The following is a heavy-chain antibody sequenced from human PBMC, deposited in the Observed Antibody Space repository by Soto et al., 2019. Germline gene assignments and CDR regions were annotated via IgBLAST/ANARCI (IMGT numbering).Heavy chain of an antibody. Sequence: ASVKVSCKASGYALTRSGISWVRQAPGQGLEWMGWISTYNGDTNYAQTFQGRVTMTTDTSTSTVHMEVRSLRSDDTAVYYCAREGVAPYYYYGMDVWGQGTPVTVSS. D-gene: IGHD5-12*01. J-gene: IGHJ6*02. CDR3: AREGVAPYYYYGMDV. V-gene: IGHV1-18*01. CDR2: ISTYNGDT. CDR1: GYALTRSG.